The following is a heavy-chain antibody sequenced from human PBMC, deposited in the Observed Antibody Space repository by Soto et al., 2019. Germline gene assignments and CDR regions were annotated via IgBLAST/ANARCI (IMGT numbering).Heavy chain of an antibody. CDR2: IYYSGST. D-gene: IGHD1-26*01. CDR3: ARDRGSYFEYYYYGMDV. J-gene: IGHJ6*02. CDR1: GGSVSSGSYY. Sequence: SETLSLTCTVSGGSVSSGSYYWSWIRQPPGKGLEWIGYIYYSGSTNYNPSLKSRVTISVDTSKNQFSLKLSSVTAADTAVYYCARDRGSYFEYYYYGMDVWGQGTTVTVSS. V-gene: IGHV4-61*01.